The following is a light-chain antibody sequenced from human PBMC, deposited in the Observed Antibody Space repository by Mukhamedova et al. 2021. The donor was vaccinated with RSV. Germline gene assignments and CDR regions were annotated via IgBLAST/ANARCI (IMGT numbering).Light chain of an antibody. J-gene: IGLJ2*01. CDR1: SSNIGAGYD. CDR3: QSYDSSLSGVV. V-gene: IGLV1-40*01. CDR2: GNS. Sequence: TISCTGSSSNIGAGYDVHWYQQLPGTAPKLLIYGNSNRPSGVPDRFSGSKSGTSASLAITGLQAEDEADYYCQSYDSSLSGVVFG.